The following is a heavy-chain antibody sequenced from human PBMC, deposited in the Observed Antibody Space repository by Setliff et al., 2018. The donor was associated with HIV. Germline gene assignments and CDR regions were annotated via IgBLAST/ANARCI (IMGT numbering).Heavy chain of an antibody. CDR2: ISNSGKI. CDR3: ARGREWTHLDY. J-gene: IGHJ4*02. D-gene: IGHD3-3*01. V-gene: IGHV4-28*05. Sequence: PSETLSLTCAVSGYSISTNEWWGWIRQPPGKGLAWIGYISNSGKIYYDPSLNSRVTLSADTSKNQLSLKLTSVTAEDTAVFYCARGREWTHLDYWGQGTLVTVSS. CDR1: GYSISTNEW.